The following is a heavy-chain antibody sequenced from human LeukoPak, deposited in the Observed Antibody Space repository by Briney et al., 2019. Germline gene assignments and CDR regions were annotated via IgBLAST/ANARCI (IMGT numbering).Heavy chain of an antibody. Sequence: PGRSLRLSCAASGFTFSSYGMHWVRQAPGKGLEWVAVISYDGSNKYYADSVKGRFTISRDNSKNTLYLQMNSLRAEDTAVYYCAKDPAIFGVVIEYFDYWGQGTLVTVSS. CDR2: ISYDGSNK. CDR3: AKDPAIFGVVIEYFDY. CDR1: GFTFSSYG. V-gene: IGHV3-30*18. J-gene: IGHJ4*02. D-gene: IGHD3-3*01.